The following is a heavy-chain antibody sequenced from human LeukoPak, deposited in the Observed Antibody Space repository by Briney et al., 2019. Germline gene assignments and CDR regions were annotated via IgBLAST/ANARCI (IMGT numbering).Heavy chain of an antibody. CDR1: GGSISSYY. D-gene: IGHD1-14*01. V-gene: IGHV4-59*12. CDR2: IYYSGSI. Sequence: KTSETLSLTCTVSGGSISSYYWSWIRQPPGKGLEWIGYIYYSGSINYNPSLKSRVTISVDTSKNQFSLKLSSVTAADTAVYYCAREMWTASDTGNPFDYWGQGALVTVSS. CDR3: AREMWTASDTGNPFDY. J-gene: IGHJ4*02.